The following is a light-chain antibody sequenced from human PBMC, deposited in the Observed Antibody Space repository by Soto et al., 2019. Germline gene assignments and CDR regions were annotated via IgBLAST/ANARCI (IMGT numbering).Light chain of an antibody. CDR2: DAS. V-gene: IGKV3-11*01. CDR3: QQLSNWPLS. CDR1: QSVSSS. Sequence: EIVLTQSPVTLSLSPGERATLSCRASQSVSSSLAWYQQKPGQAPRLLIYDASNRATGIPARFSGSGSETDFNLTVSSLEPEDCAVYYCQQLSNWPLSFGGGTKVEIK. J-gene: IGKJ4*01.